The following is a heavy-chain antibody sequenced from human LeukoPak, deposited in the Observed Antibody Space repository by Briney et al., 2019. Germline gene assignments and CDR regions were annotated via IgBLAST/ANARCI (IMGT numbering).Heavy chain of an antibody. D-gene: IGHD5-18*01. J-gene: IGHJ6*03. Sequence: SETLSLTCAVYGGSFSGYYWSWIRQPPGKVLEWIGEINHSGSTNYNPSLKSRVTISVDTSKNQFSLKLSSVTAADTAVYYCARVYSYGYDPYYYYYMDVWGKGTTVTVSS. V-gene: IGHV4-34*01. CDR2: INHSGST. CDR1: GGSFSGYY. CDR3: ARVYSYGYDPYYYYYMDV.